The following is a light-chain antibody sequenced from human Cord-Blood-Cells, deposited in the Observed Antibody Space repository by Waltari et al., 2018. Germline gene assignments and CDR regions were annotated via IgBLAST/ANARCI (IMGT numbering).Light chain of an antibody. Sequence: QPVLTHSSSASAPLGSSVNLTCTLSSWHSSYIIAWRQQQPRKAPRELMKLGGSGSYNKGSGVPDRFSGSSSGDDRYRTSYNLQFEEEADYYCETWDSNRWGVGGGTMLTAL. CDR1: SWHSSYI. CDR2: LGGSGSY. J-gene: IGLJ3*02. V-gene: IGLV4-60*02. CDR3: ETWDSNRWG.